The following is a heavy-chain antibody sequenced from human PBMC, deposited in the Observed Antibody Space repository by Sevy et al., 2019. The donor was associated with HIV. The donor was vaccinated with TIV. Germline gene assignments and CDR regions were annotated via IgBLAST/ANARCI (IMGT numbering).Heavy chain of an antibody. D-gene: IGHD2-15*01. CDR2: ISSTSSYI. CDR3: TRHLDCSGGACYSQYYFDY. Sequence: GGSLRLSCVASGFTFSTYSMNWVRQAPGKGLEWVASISSTSSYIYYADSVKGRFTISRDNAKNSLFQQVNSLRAEDTAVFYCTRHLDCSGGACYSQYYFDYWGQGTPVTVSS. J-gene: IGHJ4*02. V-gene: IGHV3-21*01. CDR1: GFTFSTYS.